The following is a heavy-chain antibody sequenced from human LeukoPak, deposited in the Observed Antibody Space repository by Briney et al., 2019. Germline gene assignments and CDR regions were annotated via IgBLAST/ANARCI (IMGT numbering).Heavy chain of an antibody. D-gene: IGHD6-19*01. V-gene: IGHV3-30-3*01. CDR2: ISYDGSNK. CDR3: ARGGGWYPLGGCDY. CDR1: GFTFSSYA. Sequence: GGSLRLSCAASGFTFSSYAMHWVRQAPGKGLEWVAVISYDGSNKYYADSVKGRFTISRDNSKNTLYLQMNSLRAEDTAVYYCARGGGWYPLGGCDYWGQGTLVTVSS. J-gene: IGHJ4*02.